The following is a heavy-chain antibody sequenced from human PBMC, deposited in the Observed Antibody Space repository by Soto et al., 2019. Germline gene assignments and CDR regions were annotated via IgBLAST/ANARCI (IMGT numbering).Heavy chain of an antibody. V-gene: IGHV3-23*01. CDR2: ITENGGDT. CDR1: GFTFSSYA. Sequence: LRLSCAASGFTFSSYAMTWVRQAPGKGLEWVSAITENGGDTYYADSVKGRFTISRDNSKNTLYLQMNSLRAEDTAVFYCAKGRNGVDVWGQGTTVTVSS. J-gene: IGHJ6*02. CDR3: AKGRNGVDV.